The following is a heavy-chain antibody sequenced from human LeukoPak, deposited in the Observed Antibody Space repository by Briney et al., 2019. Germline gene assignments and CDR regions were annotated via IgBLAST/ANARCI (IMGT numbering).Heavy chain of an antibody. V-gene: IGHV4-59*08. D-gene: IGHD2-15*01. J-gene: IGHJ5*02. CDR1: GGSISHYY. Sequence: SETLSLTCTVSGGSISHYYWSWIRQLPGKGLEWIGYIYYSGSTNYNPSLESRVTISVDTSKNQFSLKLSSVTAADTAVYYCARTTGGSFNNWFDPWGQGTLVTVSS. CDR2: IYYSGST. CDR3: ARTTGGSFNNWFDP.